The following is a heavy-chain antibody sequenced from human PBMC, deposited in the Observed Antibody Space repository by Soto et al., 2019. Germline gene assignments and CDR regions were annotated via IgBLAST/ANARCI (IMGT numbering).Heavy chain of an antibody. J-gene: IGHJ3*02. CDR3: VRAARGPSGSQGGDAFDI. CDR1: GGTFSSYT. Sequence: SVKVSCKASGGTFSSYTISWVRQAPGQGLEWMGRIIPILGIANYAQKFQGRVTITADKSTSTAYMELSSLRSEDTAVYYCVRAARGPSGSQGGDAFDIWGQGTMVTVSS. V-gene: IGHV1-69*02. D-gene: IGHD1-26*01. CDR2: IIPILGIA.